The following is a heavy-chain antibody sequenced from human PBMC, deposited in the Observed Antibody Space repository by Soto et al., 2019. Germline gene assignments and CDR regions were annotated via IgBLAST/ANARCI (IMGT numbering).Heavy chain of an antibody. D-gene: IGHD3-10*01. Sequence: QVQLVQSGAEEKKPGASVKVSCKASGYTFTSYAMHWVRQAPGQRLEWMGWINAGNGNTKYSQKFQGRVTITRATSASTAYMELSSLRSEDTAVFYCARSPSMVPFDYWGQGTLVTVSS. J-gene: IGHJ4*02. CDR2: INAGNGNT. CDR1: GYTFTSYA. CDR3: ARSPSMVPFDY. V-gene: IGHV1-3*05.